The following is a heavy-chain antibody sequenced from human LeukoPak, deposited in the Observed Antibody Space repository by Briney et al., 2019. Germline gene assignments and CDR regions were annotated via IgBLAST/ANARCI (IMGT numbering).Heavy chain of an antibody. CDR1: GGPFSGYS. J-gene: IGHJ4*02. Sequence: PSETLSLTCAVYGGPFSGYSWTWIRQPPGKGLEWIGEFDRSGSTNCNPALRSRLTISVDTSKNQFSLKLSSVTAADTAVYYCARGSATGLAYWGQGNLVTVSS. D-gene: IGHD1-1*01. V-gene: IGHV4-34*01. CDR2: FDRSGST. CDR3: ARGSATGLAY.